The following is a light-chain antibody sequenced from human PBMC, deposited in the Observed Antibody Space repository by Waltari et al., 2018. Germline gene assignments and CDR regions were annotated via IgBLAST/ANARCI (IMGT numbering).Light chain of an antibody. Sequence: DIQMTQSPSSLSASVGDRVTITCQASQAINNHLNWYQQKPGKAPELLIYDVSKLETGVPSRFGGSGSGTDFSFTISSLQPEDIATYYCQQSYSTPRTFGQGTKLEIK. J-gene: IGKJ2*01. V-gene: IGKV1-33*01. CDR2: DVS. CDR1: QAINNH. CDR3: QQSYSTPRT.